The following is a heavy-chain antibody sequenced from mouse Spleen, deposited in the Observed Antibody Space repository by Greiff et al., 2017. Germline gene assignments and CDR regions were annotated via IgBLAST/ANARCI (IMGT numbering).Heavy chain of an antibody. D-gene: IGHD1-1*01. V-gene: IGHV1-4*01. CDR1: GYTFTSYT. CDR3: ARITTVVAFDY. J-gene: IGHJ2*01. CDR2: INPSSGYT. Sequence: QVHVKQSGAELARPGASVKMSCKASGYTFTSYTMHWVKQRPGQGLEWIGYINPSSGYTKYNQKFKDKATLTADKSSSTAYMQLSSLTSEDSAVYYCARITTVVAFDYWGQGTTLTVSS.